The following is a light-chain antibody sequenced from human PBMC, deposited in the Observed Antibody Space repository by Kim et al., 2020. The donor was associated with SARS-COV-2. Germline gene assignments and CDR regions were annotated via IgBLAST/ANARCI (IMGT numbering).Light chain of an antibody. CDR1: SSDIGGYNY. J-gene: IGLJ1*01. V-gene: IGLV2-8*01. CDR3: SSYAGSNNYV. Sequence: GQSVTISCTGTSSDIGGYNYVSWYQQQPGKAPKLVIYGVTKRPSGVPDRFSGSKSGNTASLTVSGLRAEDEADYYCSSYAGSNNYVFGIGTKVTVL. CDR2: GVT.